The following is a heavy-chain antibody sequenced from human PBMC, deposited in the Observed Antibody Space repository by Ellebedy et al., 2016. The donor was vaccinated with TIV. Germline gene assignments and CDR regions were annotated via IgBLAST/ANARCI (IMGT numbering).Heavy chain of an antibody. D-gene: IGHD3-3*01. CDR2: IYPGDSDT. J-gene: IGHJ4*02. CDR3: ARHYLGWSGPSNHFDY. CDR1: GYSFTSYW. V-gene: IGHV5-51*01. Sequence: KVSCKGSGYSFTSYWIGWVRQMPGKGLEWMGIIYPGDSDTRYSPSFQGQVTISADKSISTAYLQWSSLKASDTAMYYCARHYLGWSGPSNHFDYWGQGTLVTVSS.